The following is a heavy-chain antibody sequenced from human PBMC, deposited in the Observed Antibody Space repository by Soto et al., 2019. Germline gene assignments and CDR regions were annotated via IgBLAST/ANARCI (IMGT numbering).Heavy chain of an antibody. CDR1: GFTFSSYW. CDR3: ARDPHDYGDYEDY. Sequence: GGSLRLSCAASGFTFSSYWMSWVRQAPGKGLEWVANIKQDGSEKYYVDSVKGRFTISRDNAKNSLYLQMNSLRAEDTAVYYCARDPHDYGDYEDYWGQGTLVTVSS. D-gene: IGHD4-17*01. CDR2: IKQDGSEK. V-gene: IGHV3-7*01. J-gene: IGHJ4*02.